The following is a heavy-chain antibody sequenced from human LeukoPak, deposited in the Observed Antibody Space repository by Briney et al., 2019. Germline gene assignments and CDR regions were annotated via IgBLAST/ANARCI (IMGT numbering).Heavy chain of an antibody. CDR2: IWYDGSNK. D-gene: IGHD3-10*01. CDR1: GFTFSSYD. CDR3: AKDGALWFGELSWFDP. J-gene: IGHJ5*02. Sequence: PGGSLRLSCAASGFTFSSYDMHWVRQAPGKGLEWVAVIWYDGSNKYYADSVKGRFTISRDNSKNTLYLQMNSLRAEDTAVYYCAKDGALWFGELSWFDPWGQGTLVTVSS. V-gene: IGHV3-33*06.